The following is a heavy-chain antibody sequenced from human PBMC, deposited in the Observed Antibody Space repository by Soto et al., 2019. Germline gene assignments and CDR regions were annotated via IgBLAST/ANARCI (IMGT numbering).Heavy chain of an antibody. CDR2: LRDXNGNT. Sequence: GXSVKVTCKASGYTYTRYGIRWVRQAPGQGLEWRGWLRDXNGNTXYTQKLQGRVXXTTNTYTXXDYMELRSMRSDDTAVHYCARDVVDLPPYYFDYWGQETLVTVSS. CDR3: ARDVVDLPPYYFDY. J-gene: IGHJ4*02. CDR1: GYTYTRYG. D-gene: IGHD2-2*01. V-gene: IGHV1-18*01.